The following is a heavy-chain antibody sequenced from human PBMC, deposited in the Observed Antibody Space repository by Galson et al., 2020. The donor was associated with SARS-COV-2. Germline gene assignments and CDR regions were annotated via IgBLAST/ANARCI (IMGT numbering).Heavy chain of an antibody. Sequence: GESLKISCAASGFSVSSNYMSWVRQAPGKGLEWVSGIYSGGSTYYADSVKGRFTISRDNSKNTVYLQMNSLRAEDTAVYYCSRSDYYDSSVSSWGQGTLVTVSS. CDR2: IYSGGST. CDR1: GFSVSSNY. CDR3: SRSDYYDSSVSS. J-gene: IGHJ5*02. D-gene: IGHD3-22*01. V-gene: IGHV3-53*01.